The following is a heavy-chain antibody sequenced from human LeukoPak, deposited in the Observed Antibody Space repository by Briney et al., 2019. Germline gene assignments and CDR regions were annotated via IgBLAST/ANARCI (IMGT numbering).Heavy chain of an antibody. D-gene: IGHD3-22*01. CDR1: GGSFSGYY. V-gene: IGHV4-34*01. CDR2: INHSGST. CDR3: ARGRFSYYYDSSGYFRGSLLDY. Sequence: SETLSLTCAVYGGSFSGYYRSWIRQPPGKGLEWIGEINHSGSTNYNPSLKSRVTISVDTSKNQFSLKLSSVTAADTAVYYCARGRFSYYYDSSGYFRGSLLDYWGQGTLVTVSS. J-gene: IGHJ4*02.